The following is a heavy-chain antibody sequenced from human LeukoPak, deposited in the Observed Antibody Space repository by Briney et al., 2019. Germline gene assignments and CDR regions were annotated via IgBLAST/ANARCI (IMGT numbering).Heavy chain of an antibody. V-gene: IGHV3-23*01. CDR1: GFTFSSYV. CDR2: VSGGGGST. CDR3: ARGGLYGDPLTY. Sequence: GGSLRLSCAASGFTFSSYVITWVRQAPGKGLEWVAAVSGGGGSTYYADSVKGRFTISRDNSNNTLYLQMNSLSAEDTALYYCARGGLYGDPLTYWGQGTLVTVSS. D-gene: IGHD4-17*01. J-gene: IGHJ4*02.